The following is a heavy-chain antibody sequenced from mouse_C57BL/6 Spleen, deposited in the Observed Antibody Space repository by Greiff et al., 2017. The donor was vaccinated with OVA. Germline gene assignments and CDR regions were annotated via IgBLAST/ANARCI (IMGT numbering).Heavy chain of an antibody. J-gene: IGHJ4*01. V-gene: IGHV5-17*01. Sequence: EVHLVESGGGLVKPGGSLKLSCAASGFTFSDYGMHWVRQAPEKGLEWVAYISSGSSTIYYADTVKGRFTISRDNAKNTLFLQMTSLRSEDTAMYYCARNGNYVRAMDYWGQGTSVTVSS. D-gene: IGHD2-1*01. CDR1: GFTFSDYG. CDR3: ARNGNYVRAMDY. CDR2: ISSGSSTI.